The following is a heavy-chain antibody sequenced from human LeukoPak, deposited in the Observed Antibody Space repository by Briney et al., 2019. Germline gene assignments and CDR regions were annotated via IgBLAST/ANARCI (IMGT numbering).Heavy chain of an antibody. CDR2: INSDGSRT. D-gene: IGHD2-21*02. V-gene: IGHV3-74*01. CDR3: ARGHIVVLTAPDY. Sequence: GGSLRLSCAASGFTFSSYSMNWVRQAPGKGLVWVSRINSDGSRTSYADSVKGRFTISRDNAKNTLYLQMNSPRAEDTAVYYCARGHIVVLTAPDYWGQGTLVTFSS. J-gene: IGHJ4*02. CDR1: GFTFSSYS.